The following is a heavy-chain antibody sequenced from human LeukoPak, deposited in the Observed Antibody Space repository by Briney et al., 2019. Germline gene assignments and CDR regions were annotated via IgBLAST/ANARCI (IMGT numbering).Heavy chain of an antibody. CDR1: GFTFSTCS. D-gene: IGHD3-9*01. CDR2: ITSSSSYI. Sequence: GGSLRLSCAASGFTFSTCSMNWVRPAPGKGLEWVSSITSSSSYIYYADSVKVRFTISRDNAKNSLYLQMNSLRAEDTAVYYCARFHDILTGYNFDYWGQGTLVTVSS. J-gene: IGHJ4*02. V-gene: IGHV3-21*01. CDR3: ARFHDILTGYNFDY.